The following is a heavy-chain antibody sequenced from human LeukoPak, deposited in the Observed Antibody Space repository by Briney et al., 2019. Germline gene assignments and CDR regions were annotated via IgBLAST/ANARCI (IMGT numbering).Heavy chain of an antibody. CDR1: GGSVTGGGYY. CDR2: ASYSGGT. D-gene: IGHD1-26*01. CDR3: ATAEWEYFYFDS. V-gene: IGHV4-31*03. Sequence: SETLSLTCSVSGGSVTGGGYYWSWIRQHPGKGLEWIGFASYSGGTYYNPSLMSRITISVDRSQNKFSLRMRDVTAADTAVYFYATAEWEYFYFDSWGQGALVAVSS. J-gene: IGHJ4*02.